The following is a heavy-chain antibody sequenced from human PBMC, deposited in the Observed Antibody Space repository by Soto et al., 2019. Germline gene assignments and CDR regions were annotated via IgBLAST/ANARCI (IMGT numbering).Heavy chain of an antibody. CDR1: GFTFNSYG. J-gene: IGHJ6*02. CDR2: ISYDSTKT. V-gene: IGHV3-30*03. CDR3: ARTRSAWSDFHYYSLDV. Sequence: RRLSCAASGFTFNSYGMHWVRQGPWNGLEWVAFISYDSTKTYYADSVKGRFTISRDNSNSALYVQMNSLTGEDTAVYYCARTRSAWSDFHYYSLDVWGQGTKVTVSS. D-gene: IGHD1-26*01.